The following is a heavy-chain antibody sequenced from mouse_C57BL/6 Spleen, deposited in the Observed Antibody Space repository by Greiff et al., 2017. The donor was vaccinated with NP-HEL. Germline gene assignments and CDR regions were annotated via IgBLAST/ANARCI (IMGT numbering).Heavy chain of an antibody. CDR2: INPNNGGT. J-gene: IGHJ2*01. Sequence: EVQLQQSGPELVKPGASVKISCKASGYTFTDYYMNWVKQSHGKSLEWIGDINPNNGGTSYNQKFKGKATLTVDKSSSTAYMELRSLTSEDSAVYYCANDGYYVPFDYWGQGTTLTVSS. D-gene: IGHD2-3*01. CDR1: GYTFTDYY. CDR3: ANDGYYVPFDY. V-gene: IGHV1-26*01.